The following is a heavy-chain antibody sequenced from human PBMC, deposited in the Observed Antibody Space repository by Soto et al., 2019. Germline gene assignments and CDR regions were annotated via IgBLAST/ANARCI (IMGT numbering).Heavy chain of an antibody. CDR1: GGTFSSYT. V-gene: IGHV1-24*01. D-gene: IGHD3-10*01. J-gene: IGHJ4*02. CDR3: ATSIYGSGSYYTFDY. Sequence: ASVKVSCKASGGTFSSYTISWVRQAPGQGLEWMGGFDPEDGETIYAQKFQGRVTMTEDTSTDTAYMELSSLRSEDTAVYYCATSIYGSGSYYTFDYWGQGTLVTVSS. CDR2: FDPEDGET.